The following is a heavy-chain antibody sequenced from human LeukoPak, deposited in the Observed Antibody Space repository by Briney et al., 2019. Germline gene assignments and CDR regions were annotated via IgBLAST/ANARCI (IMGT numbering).Heavy chain of an antibody. D-gene: IGHD6-13*01. J-gene: IGHJ4*02. CDR1: GFTFSSYT. CDR3: AKAGGASWYLY. CDR2: ISGNGGRT. V-gene: IGHV3-23*01. Sequence: GGSLRLSCAASGFTFSSYTMGWVRQAPGKGLEWGSDISGNGGRTYYADSVKGRFTISRDNSKNTLYLQMNSLRAEDTAVYYCAKAGGASWYLYWGQGTLVTVSS.